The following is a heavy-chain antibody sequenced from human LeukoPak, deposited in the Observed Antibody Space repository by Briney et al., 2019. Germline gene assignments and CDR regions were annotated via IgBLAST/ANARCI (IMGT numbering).Heavy chain of an antibody. CDR2: ISGSGGST. Sequence: GGSLRLSCAASGFTFSSYAMSWVRQAPGKGLEWVSVISGSGGSTYYRDSVKGRFTISGDNSKNTLYLQMNSLRAEDTAVYYCAKDGTTTITFDYWGQGTLVTVSS. CDR1: GFTFSSYA. CDR3: AKDGTTTITFDY. J-gene: IGHJ4*02. D-gene: IGHD1-1*01. V-gene: IGHV3-23*01.